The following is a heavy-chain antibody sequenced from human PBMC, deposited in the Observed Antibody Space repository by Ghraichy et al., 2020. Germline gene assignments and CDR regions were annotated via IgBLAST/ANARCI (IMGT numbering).Heavy chain of an antibody. CDR3: ARRFACSGSCDP. V-gene: IGHV4-39*01. J-gene: IGHJ5*02. CDR1: GASVGSNTFY. CDR2: VSHSGST. Sequence: SETLSLTCSVSGASVGSNTFYWAWIRQPPGKGLEWIGSVSHSGSTYYSPSLKSRVTISVDTSRNVFSLTLNSVTAAVTAVYFCARRFACSGSCDPWGQGTLVTVSS. D-gene: IGHD1-26*01.